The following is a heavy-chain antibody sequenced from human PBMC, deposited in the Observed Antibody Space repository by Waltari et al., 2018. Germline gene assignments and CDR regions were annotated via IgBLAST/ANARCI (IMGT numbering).Heavy chain of an antibody. V-gene: IGHV3-23*01. CDR2: IGNRDET. CDR1: GFSFGSNA. Sequence: EVQLLESGGGLVQPGGSVRLSCAASGFSFGSNAMSWVRQAPGKGLEGVSAIGNRDETNYADSVGGRFTISKDKSKNTLLLEMNSLRAEDTAIYYCAKDVYRWAFDYWGQGTLVTVSS. D-gene: IGHD1-26*01. J-gene: IGHJ4*02. CDR3: AKDVYRWAFDY.